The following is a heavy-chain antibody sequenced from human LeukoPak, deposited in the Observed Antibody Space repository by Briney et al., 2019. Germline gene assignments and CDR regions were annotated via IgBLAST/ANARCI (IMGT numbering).Heavy chain of an antibody. D-gene: IGHD3-3*01. CDR2: IYSGGST. CDR3: ARDLLGVIIPSY. V-gene: IGHV3-66*02. CDR1: GFTFSSNY. Sequence: GGSLRLSCAASGFTFSSNYMSWVRQAPGKGLEWVSVIYSGGSTYYADSVKGRFTISRDNSKNTLYLQMNSLRAEDTAVYYCARDLLGVIIPSYWGQGTLVTVSS. J-gene: IGHJ4*02.